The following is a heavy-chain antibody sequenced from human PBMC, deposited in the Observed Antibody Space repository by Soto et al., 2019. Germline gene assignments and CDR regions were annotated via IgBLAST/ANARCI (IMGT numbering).Heavy chain of an antibody. Sequence: ASVKVSCKASGYTFTSYGISWVRQAPGQGLEWMGWISAYNGNTNYAQKLQGRVTMTTDTSTSTAYMELRSLRSDDTAVYYCASLCSDVDTAIDAYYYYGIDVWGQGTTV. D-gene: IGHD5-18*01. V-gene: IGHV1-18*04. J-gene: IGHJ6*02. CDR2: ISAYNGNT. CDR1: GYTFTSYG. CDR3: ASLCSDVDTAIDAYYYYGIDV.